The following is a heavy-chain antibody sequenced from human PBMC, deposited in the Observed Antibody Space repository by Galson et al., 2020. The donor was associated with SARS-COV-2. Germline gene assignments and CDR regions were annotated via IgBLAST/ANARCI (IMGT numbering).Heavy chain of an antibody. D-gene: IGHD3-10*01. CDR2: VSHVGTNK. CDR1: EFTFSSYA. CDR3: GRDRGPDYFEYCCVEV. V-gene: IGHV3-30*04. Sequence: GGSLRLSCAASEFTFSSYAMHWVRQSPGKGLKWVAVVSHVGTNKKYADSAKGRSPTSRDNSKNTLRLQMTSLTVEDTAVFYCGRDRGPDYFEYCCVEVWGRGTTV. J-gene: IGHJ6*03.